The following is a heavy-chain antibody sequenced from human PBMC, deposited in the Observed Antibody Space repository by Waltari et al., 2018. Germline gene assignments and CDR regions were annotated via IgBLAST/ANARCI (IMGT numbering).Heavy chain of an antibody. CDR3: AKYNDDSSGTDAFDI. Sequence: QVQLVESGGGVVQPGRSLSLSCAASGFTLRSYGIHWVRQAPGKGLEWVAVIWNDGGNKYYADSVKGRFTISRDNSKNTLYLQMNSLRAEDTALYYCAKYNDDSSGTDAFDIWGQGTMVTVSS. J-gene: IGHJ3*02. V-gene: IGHV3-33*06. CDR1: GFTLRSYG. CDR2: IWNDGGNK. D-gene: IGHD3-22*01.